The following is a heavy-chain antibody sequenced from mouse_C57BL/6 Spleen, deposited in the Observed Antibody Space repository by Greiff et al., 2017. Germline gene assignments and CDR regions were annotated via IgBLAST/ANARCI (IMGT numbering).Heavy chain of an antibody. V-gene: IGHV1-69*01. J-gene: IGHJ2*01. Sequence: QVQLQQSGAELVMPGASVKLSCKASGYTFTSYWMHWVKQRPGQGLEWIGEIDPSDSYTNYNQKFKGKSTLTVDKSSSTAYMQLSSLTSEDSAVYYCARGRGDSSYYFDYWGQGTTLTVSS. CDR2: IDPSDSYT. CDR3: ARGRGDSSYYFDY. CDR1: GYTFTSYW. D-gene: IGHD1-1*01.